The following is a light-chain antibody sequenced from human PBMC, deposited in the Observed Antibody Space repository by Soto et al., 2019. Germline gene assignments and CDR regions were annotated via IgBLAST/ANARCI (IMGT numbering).Light chain of an antibody. J-gene: IGKJ2*03. V-gene: IGKV3-20*01. Sequence: EIVLTQSPGTLSLSPGERATLSCRASQSVSASFLAWYQQKPGQAPRLLIYGASSRATGIPDRVRGSGSGTDFTLAISRLEPEDAAVYYGRQRGSFGQGAKLEI. CDR1: QSVSASF. CDR3: RQRGS. CDR2: GAS.